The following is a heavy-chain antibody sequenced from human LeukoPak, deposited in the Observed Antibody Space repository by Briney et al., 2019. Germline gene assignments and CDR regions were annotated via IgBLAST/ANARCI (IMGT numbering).Heavy chain of an antibody. CDR1: GGSISSSSYY. J-gene: IGHJ4*02. Sequence: PSETLSLTCTVSGGSISSSSYYWGWIRQPPGKGLEWIGSIYYSGSTYYNPSLKSRVTISVDTSKNQFSLKLSSVTAADTAVYYCARDMYYFDYWGQGTLVTVSS. V-gene: IGHV4-39*07. D-gene: IGHD3-10*02. CDR3: ARDMYYFDY. CDR2: IYYSGST.